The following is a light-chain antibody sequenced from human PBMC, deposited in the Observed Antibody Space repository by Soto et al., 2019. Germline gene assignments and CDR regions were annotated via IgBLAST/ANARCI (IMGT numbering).Light chain of an antibody. J-gene: IGKJ5*01. CDR2: GAS. Sequence: EIVMTQSPATLSVSPGERATLSCRASQSVSSSNFAWYQQKPAQAPRLLIYGASRRAPGIPERFSGSGSGTDFTLTISRLEPEDFALYYCQQYGGSPITFGLGTRLEIK. CDR1: QSVSSSN. CDR3: QQYGGSPIT. V-gene: IGKV3-20*01.